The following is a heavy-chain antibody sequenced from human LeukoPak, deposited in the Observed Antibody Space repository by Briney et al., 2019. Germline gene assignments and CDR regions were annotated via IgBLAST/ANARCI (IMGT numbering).Heavy chain of an antibody. Sequence: GGSLRLSCAASGFTFSSYAMSWVRQAPGKGLEWVSAISGSGGSTYYADSVKGRFTISRDNSKNTLYLQMNSLRAEDTAVYYCAKDRGDGIVGALYYFDYWGQGTLVTVSS. CDR3: AKDRGDGIVGALYYFDY. D-gene: IGHD1-26*01. J-gene: IGHJ4*02. CDR1: GFTFSSYA. V-gene: IGHV3-23*01. CDR2: ISGSGGST.